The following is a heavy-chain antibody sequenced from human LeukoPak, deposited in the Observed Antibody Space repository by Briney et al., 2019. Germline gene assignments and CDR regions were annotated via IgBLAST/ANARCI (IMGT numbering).Heavy chain of an antibody. CDR1: GYTLNELS. J-gene: IGHJ6*03. CDR2: FDPEDGET. CDR3: ATDRYCSSTSCYKRRDYYYYYMDV. Sequence: GASVKVSCKVSGYTLNELSMHWVRQAPGKGPEWMGGFDPEDGETIYAQKFQGRVTMTEDTSTDTAYMELSSLRSEDTAVYYCATDRYCSSTSCYKRRDYYYYYMDVWGKGTTVTVSS. D-gene: IGHD2-2*02. V-gene: IGHV1-24*01.